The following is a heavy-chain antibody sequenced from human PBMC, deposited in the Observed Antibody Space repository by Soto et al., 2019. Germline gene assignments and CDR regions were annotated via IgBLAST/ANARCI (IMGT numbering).Heavy chain of an antibody. CDR3: ARDGWGSNWYFDL. CDR2: ISYDGKQT. D-gene: IGHD3-16*01. CDR1: GVTFKDYG. V-gene: IGHV3-30*03. J-gene: IGHJ2*01. Sequence: GGSLRLSCGAPGVTFKDYGMHWVRQAPGKGLEWVAVISYDGKQTYYADSVKGRFTISKDKSKRTLFLQMNSLRVDDTAVYYCARDGWGSNWYFDLWGRSTPVTVS.